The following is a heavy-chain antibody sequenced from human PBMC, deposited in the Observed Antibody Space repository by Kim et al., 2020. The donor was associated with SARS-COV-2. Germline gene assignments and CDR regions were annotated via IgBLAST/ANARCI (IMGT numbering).Heavy chain of an antibody. CDR3: AKDLRYSGSLGGFDY. J-gene: IGHJ4*02. V-gene: IGHV3-30*18. CDR1: GFSFSNHD. Sequence: GGSLRLSCAASGFSFSNHDMHWVRQAPGKGLEWVAVISYDGSNKYYADSVKGRFTISRDNSKNTLYLQMNSLRAEDTAVYYCAKDLRYSGSLGGFDYWGQGTLVTVSS. CDR2: ISYDGSNK. D-gene: IGHD1-26*01.